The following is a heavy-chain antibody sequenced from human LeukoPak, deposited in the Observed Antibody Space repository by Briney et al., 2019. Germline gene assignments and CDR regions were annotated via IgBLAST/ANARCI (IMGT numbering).Heavy chain of an antibody. CDR2: INHSGST. D-gene: IGHD2-15*01. CDR1: GGSFSGYY. J-gene: IGHJ5*02. CDR3: ARVRDIVVVVAATEENWFDP. V-gene: IGHV4-34*01. Sequence: SETLSLTCAVYGGSFSGYYWSWIRQPPGKGLEWIGEINHSGSTNYNPSLKSRVTISVDTSKNQFSLKLSSVTATDTAVYYCARVRDIVVVVAATEENWFDPWGQGTLVTVSS.